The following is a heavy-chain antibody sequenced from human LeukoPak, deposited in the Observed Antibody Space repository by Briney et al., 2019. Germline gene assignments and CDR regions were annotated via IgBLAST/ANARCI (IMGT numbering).Heavy chain of an antibody. V-gene: IGHV4-59*01. D-gene: IGHD1-26*01. Sequence: SETLSLTCTVSGGSISTYYWSWIRQPLGKGLEWIGYIYYSGSTNFNPSLKSRVTISVDTSKNQFSLKLTSVTAADTAVYYCARDSGVLGANFDYWGQGTLVTVSS. CDR1: GGSISTYY. CDR2: IYYSGST. J-gene: IGHJ4*02. CDR3: ARDSGVLGANFDY.